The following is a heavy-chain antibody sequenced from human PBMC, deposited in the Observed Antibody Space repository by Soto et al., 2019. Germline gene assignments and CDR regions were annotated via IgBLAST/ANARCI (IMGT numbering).Heavy chain of an antibody. CDR2: ISYDGSNK. Sequence: GGSLRLSCAASGFTFSSYAMHWVRQAPGKGLEWVAVISYDGSNKYYADSVKGRFTISRDNSKNTLYLQMNSLRAEDTAVYYCARDRTGSSGWYRDYYYGMDVWGQGTTVTVSS. CDR1: GFTFSSYA. V-gene: IGHV3-30-3*01. CDR3: ARDRTGSSGWYRDYYYGMDV. D-gene: IGHD6-19*01. J-gene: IGHJ6*02.